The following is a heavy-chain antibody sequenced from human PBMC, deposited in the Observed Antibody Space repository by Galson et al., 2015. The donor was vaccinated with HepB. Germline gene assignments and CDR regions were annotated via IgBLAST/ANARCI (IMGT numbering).Heavy chain of an antibody. J-gene: IGHJ6*03. CDR3: AREGQEYSSGLARGYYYMDV. D-gene: IGHD6-19*01. CDR1: GGTFSSYA. V-gene: IGHV1-69*13. Sequence: SVKVSCKASGGTFSSYAISWVRQAPGQGLEWMGGIIPIFGTANYAQKFQGRVTITADESTSTAYMELSSLRSEDTAVYYCAREGQEYSSGLARGYYYMDVWGKGTTVTVSS. CDR2: IIPIFGTA.